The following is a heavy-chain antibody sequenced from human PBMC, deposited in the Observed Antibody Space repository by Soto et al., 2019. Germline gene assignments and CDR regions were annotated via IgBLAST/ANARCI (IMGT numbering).Heavy chain of an antibody. CDR1: GFTFNTYS. CDR3: ARAGGTTVTGLWHFDS. D-gene: IGHD4-17*01. V-gene: IGHV3-33*01. Sequence: GGSLRLSCEASGFTFNTYSMHWVRQPPGKGLEWLAAIWYDGTQKYYADSVKGRFIISRDNSKKTLYLEMNSLRAEDTAVYYCARAGGTTVTGLWHFDSWGQGTLVTVSS. CDR2: IWYDGTQK. J-gene: IGHJ4*02.